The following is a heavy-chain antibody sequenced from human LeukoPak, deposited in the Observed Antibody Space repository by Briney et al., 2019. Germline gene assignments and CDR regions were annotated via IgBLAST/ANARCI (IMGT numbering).Heavy chain of an antibody. CDR1: GYTLTNYA. CDR2: TNGATGNT. Sequence: AASVKVSCKASGYTLTNYALHWVRQAPGQSLEWMGWTNGATGNTRFSQDFQGRLTITIDTSASTGHVELSSLRSEDTAVYYCARSPGGNARTWLDYWGQGTLVTVSS. D-gene: IGHD4-23*01. V-gene: IGHV1-3*02. J-gene: IGHJ4*02. CDR3: ARSPGGNARTWLDY.